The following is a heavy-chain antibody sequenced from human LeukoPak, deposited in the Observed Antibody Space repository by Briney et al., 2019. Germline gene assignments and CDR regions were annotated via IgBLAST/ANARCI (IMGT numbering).Heavy chain of an antibody. V-gene: IGHV4-30-2*01. CDR2: IYHSGST. Sequence: SETLSLTCTDSGGSISSGGYSWSWIRQPPGKGLEWIGYIYHSGSTYYNPSLKSRVTISVDRSKNQFSLKLSSVTAADTAVYYCASSFGGDWAGNYYGMDVWGQGTTVTVSS. D-gene: IGHD2-21*02. J-gene: IGHJ6*02. CDR3: ASSFGGDWAGNYYGMDV. CDR1: GGSISSGGYS.